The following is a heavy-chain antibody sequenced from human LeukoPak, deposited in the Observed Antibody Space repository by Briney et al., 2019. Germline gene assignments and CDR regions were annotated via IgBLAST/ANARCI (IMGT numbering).Heavy chain of an antibody. CDR2: MYSSGST. D-gene: IGHD5-12*01. J-gene: IGHJ4*02. CDR3: ARKLPGYSGYDYAIDY. V-gene: IGHV4-4*07. CDR1: GGSISLHF. Sequence: PSETLSLTCTVSGGSISLHFWTWIRQPAGKGLEWIGRMYSSGSTNYNPSLKSRVTMSIDMSSNQFSLKLFSVTAADTAVYYCARKLPGYSGYDYAIDYWGQGTLVTVSS.